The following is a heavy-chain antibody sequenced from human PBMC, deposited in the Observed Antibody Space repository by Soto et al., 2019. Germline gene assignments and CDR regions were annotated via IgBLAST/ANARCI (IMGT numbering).Heavy chain of an antibody. D-gene: IGHD4-4*01. V-gene: IGHV3-53*04. CDR3: TSTRATVSTFDI. J-gene: IGHJ3*02. CDR2: IYSGGST. CDR1: GFTVSSKY. Sequence: GGSLSLSCAASGFTVSSKYMSWVRPAPGKGLEWVSVIYSGGSTYYADSVKGRFTISRHNSKNTLYLQMNSLRAEDTAVYYCTSTRATVSTFDIWGQGTMVTVSS.